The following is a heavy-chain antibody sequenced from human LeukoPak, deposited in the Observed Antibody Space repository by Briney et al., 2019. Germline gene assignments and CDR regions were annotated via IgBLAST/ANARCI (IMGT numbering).Heavy chain of an antibody. CDR3: ATDYYDSSGYSY. D-gene: IGHD3-22*01. Sequence: SETLSLNCAVSGGSISSSNWWSWVRQPPGQGLEWIGEIYHSGSTNYNPSLKSRVTISVDKSKNQFSLKLSSVTAADTAVYYCATDYYDSSGYSYWGQGTLVTVSS. CDR2: IYHSGST. V-gene: IGHV4-4*02. CDR1: GGSISSSNW. J-gene: IGHJ4*02.